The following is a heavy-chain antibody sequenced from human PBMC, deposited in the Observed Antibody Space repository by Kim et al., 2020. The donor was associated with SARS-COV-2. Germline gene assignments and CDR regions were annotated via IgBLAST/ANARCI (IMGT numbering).Heavy chain of an antibody. CDR2: IFPSGNT. CDR1: GDSIDSGRGGYY. V-gene: IGHV4-39*02. D-gene: IGHD3-22*01. J-gene: IGHJ1*01. Sequence: SETLSLTCTVSGDSIDSGRGGYYWGWVRQPPGGGLEWIGTIFPSGNTYYNPSLESRVTISIDTPKNHFSLKLISVTAADTAVYYCPRRRFTRSGYLDNWG. CDR3: PRRRFTRSGYLDN.